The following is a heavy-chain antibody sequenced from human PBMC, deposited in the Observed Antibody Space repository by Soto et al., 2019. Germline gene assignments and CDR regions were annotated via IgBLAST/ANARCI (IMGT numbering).Heavy chain of an antibody. CDR3: ARRGYYDTIGPRDGLEAFFYGP. CDR2: IYQSGGT. CDR1: GGSISSSNYY. V-gene: IGHV4-39*01. J-gene: IGHJ5*02. Sequence: QVQLQESGPGLVKPSETLSLTCTVSGGSISSSNYYWGWLRQPPGKGLECIGNIYQSGGTYYNPSLKGRVSISVDTSKNQFSLKLTSVTAADTAVYYCARRGYYDTIGPRDGLEAFFYGPWGQGALVTVSS. D-gene: IGHD3-22*01.